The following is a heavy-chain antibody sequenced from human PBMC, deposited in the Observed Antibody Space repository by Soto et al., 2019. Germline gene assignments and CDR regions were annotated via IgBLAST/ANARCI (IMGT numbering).Heavy chain of an antibody. V-gene: IGHV3-53*01. CDR3: ARHEWPPDGWFDP. D-gene: IGHD3-3*01. Sequence: EVQLVESRGGLIQPGGSLRLSCAASGFTVSSNYMSWVRQAPGKGLEWVSVIYSGGSTYYADSVKGRFTISRDNSKNTLYLQMNSLRAEDTAVYYCARHEWPPDGWFDPWGQGTLVTVSS. CDR2: IYSGGST. CDR1: GFTVSSNY. J-gene: IGHJ5*02.